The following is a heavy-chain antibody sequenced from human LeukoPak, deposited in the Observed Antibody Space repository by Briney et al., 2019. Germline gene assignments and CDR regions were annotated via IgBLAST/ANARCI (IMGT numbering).Heavy chain of an antibody. CDR1: GYTFTSYG. J-gene: IGHJ6*02. CDR2: ISAYNGNT. V-gene: IGHV1-18*01. CDR3: ARDDILTGYPYYYYGMDV. Sequence: ASVKVSCKASGYTFTSYGISWVRQAPGQGLEWMGWISAYNGNTNYAQKLQGRVTMTTDTSTSTAYMELRSLRSDDTAVYYCARDDILTGYPYYYYGMDVWGQGTTVTVSS. D-gene: IGHD3-9*01.